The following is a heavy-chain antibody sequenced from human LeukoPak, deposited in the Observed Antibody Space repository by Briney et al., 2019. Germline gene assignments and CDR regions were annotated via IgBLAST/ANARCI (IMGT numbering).Heavy chain of an antibody. J-gene: IGHJ4*02. CDR2: ISSSGSTI. Sequence: GGSLRLSCAASGFTFSSYEMNWVRQAPGKGLEWVSYISSSGSTIYYADSVKGRFTISRDNSKNTLYLQMNSLRAEDTAVYYCAKDHGYSGSYGGYYFDYWGQGTLVTVSS. CDR1: GFTFSSYE. V-gene: IGHV3-48*03. D-gene: IGHD1-26*01. CDR3: AKDHGYSGSYGGYYFDY.